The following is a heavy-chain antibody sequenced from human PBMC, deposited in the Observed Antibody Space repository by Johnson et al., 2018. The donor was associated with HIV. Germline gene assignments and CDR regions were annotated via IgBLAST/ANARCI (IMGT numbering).Heavy chain of an antibody. V-gene: IGHV3-64*01. J-gene: IGHJ3*02. CDR2: ISSNGGST. D-gene: IGHD5-12*01. CDR3: AKELTGYSGYEKGGHAFDI. CDR1: GFTFSSYA. Sequence: VHLVESGGGLVQPGRSLRLSCAASGFTFSSYAMHWVRQAPGKGLEYVSGISSNGGSTYYANSVKGRFTFSRDNSKNTLYLQMGSLRAEDMAVYYCAKELTGYSGYEKGGHAFDIWGQGTMVTVSS.